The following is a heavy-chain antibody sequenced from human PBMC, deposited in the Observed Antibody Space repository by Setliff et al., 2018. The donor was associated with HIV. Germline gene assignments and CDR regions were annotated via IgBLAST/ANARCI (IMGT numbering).Heavy chain of an antibody. CDR1: GGSFRSSRYY. V-gene: IGHV4-39*01. Sequence: TLSLTCTVSGGSFRSSRYYWGWIRQPPGKGLEWIGNIHYGGFFWYSPSLKSRVTISVDTSKNQFSLKLSSVTAADTAVYYCAIPALGIGGGSRFDNWGQGTRVTVSS. D-gene: IGHD3-10*01. CDR2: IHYGGFF. J-gene: IGHJ4*02. CDR3: AIPALGIGGGSRFDN.